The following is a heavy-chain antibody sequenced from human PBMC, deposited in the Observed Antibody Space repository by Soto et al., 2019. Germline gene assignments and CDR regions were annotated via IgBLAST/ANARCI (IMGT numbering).Heavy chain of an antibody. Sequence: EVQLVESGGGSVQPGESLRLSCAASGFPFSSYWIHWVRQAPGKGLVWVSRVKYDGTITNYADSLRGQLTISRDNAKNTIHLQMNSLRVAVTAVYYCARGAQGGYCVDVWGTGTMVTVSS. D-gene: IGHD2-21*01. CDR3: ARGAQGGYCVDV. CDR2: VKYDGTIT. V-gene: IGHV3-74*01. CDR1: GFPFSSYW. J-gene: IGHJ6*04.